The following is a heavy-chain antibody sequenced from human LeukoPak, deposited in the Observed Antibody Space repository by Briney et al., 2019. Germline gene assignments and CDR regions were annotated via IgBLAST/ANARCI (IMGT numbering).Heavy chain of an antibody. Sequence: GASVKVSCKASGYTFTSYDINWVRQATGQGLEWMGWMNPNSGDTGYAQKFQGRVTITRNTSISTAYMELSSLRSEDTAVYYCARAGPSSSTYYDFWSGYDYWGQGTLVTVSS. D-gene: IGHD3-3*01. J-gene: IGHJ4*02. V-gene: IGHV1-8*03. CDR3: ARAGPSSSTYYDFWSGYDY. CDR1: GYTFTSYD. CDR2: MNPNSGDT.